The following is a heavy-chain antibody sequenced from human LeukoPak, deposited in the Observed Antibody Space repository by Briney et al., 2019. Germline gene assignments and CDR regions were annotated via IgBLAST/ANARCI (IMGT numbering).Heavy chain of an antibody. Sequence: GASLRLSCAASGFTFSSYDMHWVRQATGKGLEWVSAIGTAGDTYYPGSVKGRFTISRENAKNSLYLQMNSLRAGDTAVYYCARFVIGGSFFDYWGQGTLVTVSS. CDR1: GFTFSSYD. CDR3: ARFVIGGSFFDY. J-gene: IGHJ4*02. D-gene: IGHD1-26*01. CDR2: IGTAGDT. V-gene: IGHV3-13*01.